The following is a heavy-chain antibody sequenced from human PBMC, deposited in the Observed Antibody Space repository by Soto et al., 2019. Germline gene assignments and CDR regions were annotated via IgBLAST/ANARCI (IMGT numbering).Heavy chain of an antibody. CDR2: ISSSSSYI. D-gene: IGHD3-3*01. CDR1: GFTFSSYS. CDR3: SRDLRSRYSLRDYYYGMDV. V-gene: IGHV3-21*01. J-gene: IGHJ6*01. Sequence: PGGSLRLSCAASGFTFSSYSMNWVRQAPGKGLEWVSSISSSSSYIYYADSVKGRFTISRDNAKNSLYLQMNSLRAEDTAVYYSSRDLRSRYSLRDYYYGMDVWGQGTTVTVSS.